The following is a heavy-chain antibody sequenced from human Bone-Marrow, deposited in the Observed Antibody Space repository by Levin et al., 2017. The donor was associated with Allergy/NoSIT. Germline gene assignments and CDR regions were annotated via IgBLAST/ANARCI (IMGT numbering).Heavy chain of an antibody. CDR1: GYDFLEYD. D-gene: IGHD6-19*01. Sequence: GGSLRLSCKASGYDFLEYDINWVRQAGGQGLEWMGWMNPHSGNTGYAQRFQGRVTMTRTTSVSTAYMELTILRSEDTAMYYCARRFSSGWDKGAFDVWGQGTMVNVSS. CDR3: ARRFSSGWDKGAFDV. V-gene: IGHV1-8*01. J-gene: IGHJ3*01. CDR2: MNPHSGNT.